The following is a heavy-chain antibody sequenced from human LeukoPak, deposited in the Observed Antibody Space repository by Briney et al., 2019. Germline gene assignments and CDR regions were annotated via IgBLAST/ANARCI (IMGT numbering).Heavy chain of an antibody. J-gene: IGHJ4*02. Sequence: GGSLRLSCAASGFTFSSYAMYWVRQAPGKGLEWVAVISYDASNKYYADSVKGRFTISRDNSKNTLYLQMNSLRAEDTAVYYCAREGGRWLESRFDHWGQGTLVTVSS. CDR2: ISYDASNK. D-gene: IGHD6-19*01. V-gene: IGHV3-30-3*01. CDR1: GFTFSSYA. CDR3: AREGGRWLESRFDH.